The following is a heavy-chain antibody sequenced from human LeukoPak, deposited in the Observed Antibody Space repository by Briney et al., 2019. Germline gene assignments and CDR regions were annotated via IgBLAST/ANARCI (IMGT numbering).Heavy chain of an antibody. Sequence: SETLSLTCTVSGGSTSSYYWSWIRQPPGKGLEWIGYIYYSGSTNYNPSLKSRVTISVDTSKNQFSLKLSSVTAADTAVYYCARERFGVVMEDAFDIWGQGTMVTVSS. CDR2: IYYSGST. CDR3: ARERFGVVMEDAFDI. V-gene: IGHV4-59*01. D-gene: IGHD3-3*01. J-gene: IGHJ3*02. CDR1: GGSTSSYY.